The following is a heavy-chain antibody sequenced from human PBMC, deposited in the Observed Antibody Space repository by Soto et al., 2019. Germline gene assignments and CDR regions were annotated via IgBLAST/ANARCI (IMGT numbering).Heavy chain of an antibody. CDR2: ISGSGTTT. D-gene: IGHD2-2*02. CDR1: GFTFSSYE. Sequence: LRLSCAGYGFTFSSYEMNWVRQAPGKGLEWVSFISGSGTTTYYADSVRGRFTISRDNTKNSLYLQMNSLSAEDTGVYYCTRVLYGTSWGQGTLVTVSS. V-gene: IGHV3-48*03. J-gene: IGHJ5*02. CDR3: TRVLYGTS.